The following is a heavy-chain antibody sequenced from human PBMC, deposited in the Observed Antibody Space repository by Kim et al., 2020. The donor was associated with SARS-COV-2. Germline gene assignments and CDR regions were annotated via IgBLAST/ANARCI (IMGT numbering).Heavy chain of an antibody. CDR1: GFTFSDYY. Sequence: GSLRLSCAASGFTFSDYYMSWIRQAPGKGLEWVSYISTSGSSIYYADSVKGRFTISRDNAKNSLYLQMNSLRAEDTAVYYCARDHGIATSYYFDYWGQGTLVTVSS. CDR3: ARDHGIATSYYFDY. J-gene: IGHJ4*02. V-gene: IGHV3-11*04. CDR2: ISTSGSSI. D-gene: IGHD6-13*01.